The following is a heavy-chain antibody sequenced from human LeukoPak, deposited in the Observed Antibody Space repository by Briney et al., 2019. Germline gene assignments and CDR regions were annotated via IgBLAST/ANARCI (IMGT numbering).Heavy chain of an antibody. Sequence: GGSLRLSCAASGFTFSNHAMNWVRQAPGKGPEWVAGMSGSGTSTYYADSVKGRFTISRDKSKNTLSLQMNSLRVEDTAVYYCARAQGSWFGEDWFDPWGQGTLVTVSS. CDR3: ARAQGSWFGEDWFDP. V-gene: IGHV3-23*01. CDR1: GFTFSNHA. D-gene: IGHD3-10*01. CDR2: MSGSGTST. J-gene: IGHJ5*02.